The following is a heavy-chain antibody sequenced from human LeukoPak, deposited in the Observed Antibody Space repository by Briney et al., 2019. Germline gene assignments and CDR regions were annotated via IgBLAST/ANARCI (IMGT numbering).Heavy chain of an antibody. CDR3: ARAYSSSWYLNWFDP. CDR1: GGSISSSSYY. Sequence: SSETLSLTCTVSGGSISSSSYYWGWIRQPPGKGLEWIGNIYHSGSTYYNPSLKSRVTISVDTSKNQFSLKLSSVTAADTAVYYCARAYSSSWYLNWFDPWGQGTPVTVSS. J-gene: IGHJ5*02. V-gene: IGHV4-39*07. CDR2: IYHSGST. D-gene: IGHD6-13*01.